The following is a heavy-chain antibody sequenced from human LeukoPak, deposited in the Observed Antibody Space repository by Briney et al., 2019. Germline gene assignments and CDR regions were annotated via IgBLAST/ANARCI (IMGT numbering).Heavy chain of an antibody. D-gene: IGHD5-12*01. CDR1: GGSISSYY. CDR2: IYTSGST. Sequence: SETLSLTCTVSGGSISSYYWSWIRQPAGKGLEWIGRIYTSGSTNYNPSLKSRVTISVDTSKNQFSLKLSPVTAADTAVYYCARQAISGYDPPPFDSWGQGTLVTVSS. V-gene: IGHV4-4*07. J-gene: IGHJ4*02. CDR3: ARQAISGYDPPPFDS.